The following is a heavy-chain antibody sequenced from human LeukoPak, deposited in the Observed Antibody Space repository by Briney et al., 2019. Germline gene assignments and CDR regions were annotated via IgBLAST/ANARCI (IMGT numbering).Heavy chain of an antibody. Sequence: GGSLRLSCAAAGFSFDDYGMNWVRQVPGKGLEWVSGINGKGGETGYADSVKGRFTVSRDNAKNSLYLQMNSLRAEDTAVYYCARDERWPYDAFDIWGQGTMVTVSS. V-gene: IGHV3-20*04. CDR2: INGKGGET. CDR3: ARDERWPYDAFDI. J-gene: IGHJ3*02. D-gene: IGHD5-24*01. CDR1: GFSFDDYG.